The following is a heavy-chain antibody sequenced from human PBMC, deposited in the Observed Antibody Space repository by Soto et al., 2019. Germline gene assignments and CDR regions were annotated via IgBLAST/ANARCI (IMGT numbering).Heavy chain of an antibody. J-gene: IGHJ6*02. CDR1: GYTLTELS. Sequence: ASVKVSCKVSGYTLTELSMHWVRQAPGKGLEWMGGFDPEDGETIYAQKFQGRVTISADTSKNQFSLKLSSVTTADTALYYCAREGVAAPYYYYGMDVWGQGSTVTVSS. V-gene: IGHV1-24*01. D-gene: IGHD2-15*01. CDR3: AREGVAAPYYYYGMDV. CDR2: FDPEDGET.